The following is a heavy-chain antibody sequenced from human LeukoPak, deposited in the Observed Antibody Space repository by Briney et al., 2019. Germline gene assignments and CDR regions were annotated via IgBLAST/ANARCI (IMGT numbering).Heavy chain of an antibody. CDR1: GFTFSSYG. Sequence: PGGSLRLSCAASGFTFSSYGMHWVRQAPGKGLEWVAFIRYDGSNKYYADSVKGRFTISRDNSKNTLYLQMNSLRAEDTAVYYCAKDGCSGGSCYAPKPYYFDYWGQGTLVTVSS. J-gene: IGHJ4*02. V-gene: IGHV3-30*02. CDR3: AKDGCSGGSCYAPKPYYFDY. D-gene: IGHD2-15*01. CDR2: IRYDGSNK.